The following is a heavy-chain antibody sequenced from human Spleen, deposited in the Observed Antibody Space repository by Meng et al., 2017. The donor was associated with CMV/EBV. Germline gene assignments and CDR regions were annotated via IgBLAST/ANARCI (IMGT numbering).Heavy chain of an antibody. CDR1: GYRFATSW. D-gene: IGHD6-13*01. J-gene: IGHJ4*02. CDR2: VYPGDSDA. CDR3: ARTYSSSWYYFDY. V-gene: IGHV5-51*01. Sequence: KGFGYRFATSWFAWVRQTPGKGLEWLGFVYPGDSDAHSRPSFQGPVMFSVDKSINTAYLQWSSLKASDTAMYYCARTYSSSWYYFDYWGQGTLVTVSS.